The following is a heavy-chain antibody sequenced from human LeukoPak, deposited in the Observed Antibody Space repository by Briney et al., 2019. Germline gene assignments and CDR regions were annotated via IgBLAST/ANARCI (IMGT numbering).Heavy chain of an antibody. CDR1: GYTFTSYD. Sequence: ATVKVSCKASGYTFTSYDINWVRQATGQGLEWMGWMNPNSGNTAYAQKFQGRVTITRNTSISTAYMELSSLRSEDTAVYYCAREDYYDSGSNDYWGQGTLVTVSS. CDR3: AREDYYDSGSNDY. D-gene: IGHD3-22*01. V-gene: IGHV1-8*03. CDR2: MNPNSGNT. J-gene: IGHJ4*02.